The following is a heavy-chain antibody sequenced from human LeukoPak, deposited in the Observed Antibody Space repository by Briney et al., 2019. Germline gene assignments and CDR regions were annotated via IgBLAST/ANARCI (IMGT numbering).Heavy chain of an antibody. D-gene: IGHD6-19*01. CDR1: GGSISSYY. Sequence: PSETLSLTCTVSGGSISSYYWSWIRQPAGKGLEWIGRIYTSGSTNYNPSLKSRVTMSVDTSKNQFSLKLSSVTAADTAVYYCARGAPSIAVAGDVEYFQHWCQGTLVTVSS. CDR3: ARGAPSIAVAGDVEYFQH. V-gene: IGHV4-4*07. J-gene: IGHJ1*01. CDR2: IYTSGST.